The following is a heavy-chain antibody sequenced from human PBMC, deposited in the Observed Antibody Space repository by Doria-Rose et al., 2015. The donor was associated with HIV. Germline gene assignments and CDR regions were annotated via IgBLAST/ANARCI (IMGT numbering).Heavy chain of an antibody. J-gene: IGHJ4*02. Sequence: QITLKESGPVLVKPTETLTLTCTVSGVSLSSPGMGVSWIRQPPGKALEWLANIFSDDERSYKTSLTSRLTISRSTSKSQVVLTMTDMDPVDTATYYCARIKSSRWYHKYYFDFWGQETLVIVSA. V-gene: IGHV2-26*01. CDR2: IFSDDER. D-gene: IGHD6-13*01. CDR1: GVSLSSPGMG. CDR3: ARIKSSRWYHKYYFDF.